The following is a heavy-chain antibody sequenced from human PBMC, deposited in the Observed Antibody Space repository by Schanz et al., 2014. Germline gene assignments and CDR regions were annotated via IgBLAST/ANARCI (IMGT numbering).Heavy chain of an antibody. CDR1: GYPFTTYG. D-gene: IGHD7-27*01. CDR2: INTNAGNP. Sequence: QVQLVQSGSELKKPGASVKVSCKASGYPFTTYGIHWVRQAPGQGLEWMGWINTNAGNPKYAQGFTGRFVFSLDTSVSTAYLQISFLKADDAAVFFCARGEANWGQYWGQGTLVTVSS. V-gene: IGHV7-4-1*02. CDR3: ARGEANWGQY. J-gene: IGHJ4*02.